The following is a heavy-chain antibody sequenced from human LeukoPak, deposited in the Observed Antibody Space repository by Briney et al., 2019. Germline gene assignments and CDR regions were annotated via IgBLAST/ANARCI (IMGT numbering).Heavy chain of an antibody. J-gene: IGHJ5*02. D-gene: IGHD3-10*01. V-gene: IGHV4-59*08. CDR1: GGPISSYY. CDR2: IYYSGST. Sequence: PSETLSLTCTVSGGPISSYYWSWIRQPPGKGLEWIGYIYYSGSTNYNPSLKSRVTISVDTSKNQFSLKLSSVTAADTAVYYCARYYYGSGSYYQAPFDPWGQGTLVTVSS. CDR3: ARYYYGSGSYYQAPFDP.